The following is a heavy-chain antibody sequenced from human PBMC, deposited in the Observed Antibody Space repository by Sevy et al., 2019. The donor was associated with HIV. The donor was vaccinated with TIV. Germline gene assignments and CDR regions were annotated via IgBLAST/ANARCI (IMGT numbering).Heavy chain of an antibody. CDR2: ISSSSSTI. Sequence: GGSLRLSCAASGFTFSSYSMNWVRQAPGNGLEWVSYISSSSSTIYYADSVKGRFTISRDNAKNSLYLQMNSLRDEDTAVYYCARDLYCSGGSCYSGDWFDPWGQGTLVTVSS. D-gene: IGHD2-15*01. CDR1: GFTFSSYS. V-gene: IGHV3-48*02. CDR3: ARDLYCSGGSCYSGDWFDP. J-gene: IGHJ5*02.